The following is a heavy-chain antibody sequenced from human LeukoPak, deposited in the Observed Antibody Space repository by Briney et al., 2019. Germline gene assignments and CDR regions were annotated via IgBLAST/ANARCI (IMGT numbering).Heavy chain of an antibody. D-gene: IGHD3-3*01. CDR1: GFTFSNAW. CDR2: IKSKTDGGTT. Sequence: GGSLRLSCAASGFTFSNAWMSWVRQAPGKGLEWVGRIKSKTDGGTTDYAAPVKGRFTISRDDSKNTLYLRMNSLKTEDTAVYYCTTEYYDFWSGYPDYYYGMDVWGQGTTVTVSS. V-gene: IGHV3-15*01. J-gene: IGHJ6*02. CDR3: TTEYYDFWSGYPDYYYGMDV.